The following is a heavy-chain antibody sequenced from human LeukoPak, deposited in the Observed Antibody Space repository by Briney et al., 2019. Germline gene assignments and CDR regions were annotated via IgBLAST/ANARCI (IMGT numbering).Heavy chain of an antibody. D-gene: IGHD6-13*01. V-gene: IGHV3-7*01. CDR2: IKQEGSEK. Sequence: GGSLRLSCAASGFTFSSYWMSWVRQAPGKGLEWVANIKQEGSEKYYVDSVKGRFTISRDNAKNSLYLQMNSLRAEDTAVYYCAREALIARRPSKFDPWGQGTLVTVSS. CDR1: GFTFSSYW. J-gene: IGHJ5*02. CDR3: AREALIARRPSKFDP.